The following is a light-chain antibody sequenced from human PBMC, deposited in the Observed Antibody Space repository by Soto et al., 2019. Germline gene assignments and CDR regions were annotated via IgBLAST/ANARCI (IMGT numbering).Light chain of an antibody. J-gene: IGKJ2*01. CDR3: QHYGTSRT. CDR1: QSIGSY. CDR2: GAS. V-gene: IGKV3-20*01. Sequence: EIVLTQSPGTLSLSPGERATLSCRASQSIGSYLAWYQQRPGQAPRLLIYGASIRATGIPDRVSGSGSGADFTLTINRLEPEDFAVYYCQHYGTSRTFGQGTKLEIK.